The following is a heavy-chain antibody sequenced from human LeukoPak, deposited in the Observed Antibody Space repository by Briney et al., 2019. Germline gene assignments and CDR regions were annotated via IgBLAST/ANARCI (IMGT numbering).Heavy chain of an antibody. CDR1: GFTFSSYG. CDR2: ISGSGGST. J-gene: IGHJ4*02. Sequence: PGGSLRLSCAASGFTFSSYGMHWVRQAPGKGLEWVSAISGSGGSTYYADSVKGRFTISRDNSKNTLYLQMNSLRAEDTAVYYCAKGGYCSSTSCSGASVGYWGQGTLVTVSS. V-gene: IGHV3-23*01. D-gene: IGHD2-2*01. CDR3: AKGGYCSSTSCSGASVGY.